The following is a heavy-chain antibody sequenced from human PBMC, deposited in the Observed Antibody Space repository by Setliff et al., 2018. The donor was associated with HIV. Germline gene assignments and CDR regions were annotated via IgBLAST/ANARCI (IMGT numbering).Heavy chain of an antibody. CDR2: IYATGGT. Sequence: SETLSLTCTVSRGSVSSGSYYWSWIRQPAGKGLEWIGRIYATGGTNYNPSLKSRVTISLATSTNQFSLRLTSVTAADTAVYYCAREQWLRYFDDWGQGALVTVSS. D-gene: IGHD5-12*01. J-gene: IGHJ4*02. V-gene: IGHV4-61*02. CDR3: AREQWLRYFDD. CDR1: RGSVSSGSYY.